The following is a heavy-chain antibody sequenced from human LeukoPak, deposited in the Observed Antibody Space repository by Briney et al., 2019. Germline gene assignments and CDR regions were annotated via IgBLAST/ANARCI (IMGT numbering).Heavy chain of an antibody. V-gene: IGHV4-38-2*01. D-gene: IGHD3-10*01. Sequence: SETLSLTCAVSGYSISSGYYWGWIRQPPGKGLEWIGSIYHSGSTYYNPSLKSRVTISVDTSKNQFSLKLSSVTAADTAVYYCARSSGSGSYYNFDYWGQGTLVTVSS. CDR3: ARSSGSGSYYNFDY. CDR2: IYHSGST. J-gene: IGHJ4*02. CDR1: GYSISSGYY.